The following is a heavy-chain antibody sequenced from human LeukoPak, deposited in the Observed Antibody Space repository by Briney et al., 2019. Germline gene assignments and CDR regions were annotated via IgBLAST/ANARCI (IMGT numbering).Heavy chain of an antibody. V-gene: IGHV3-21*01. CDR3: ARDRIAAAGMGANWFDP. Sequence: GGSLRLSCAASGFTFSSYSMNWVRQAPGKGLEWVSSISSSSSYIYYADSVKGRFTISRDNAKNSLYLQMNSLRAEDTAVYYCARDRIAAAGMGANWFDPWGQGTLVTVSS. CDR1: GFTFSSYS. CDR2: ISSSSSYI. D-gene: IGHD6-13*01. J-gene: IGHJ5*02.